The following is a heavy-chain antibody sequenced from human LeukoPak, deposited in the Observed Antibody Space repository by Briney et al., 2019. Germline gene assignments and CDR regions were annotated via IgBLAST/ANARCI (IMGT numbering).Heavy chain of an antibody. CDR1: GGSISSCSYY. CDR3: ARVAATKGMDV. CDR2: ISSSSSTI. Sequence: ETLSLTCSVSGGSISSCSYYWSWIRQPPGKGLEWVSYISSSSSTIYYADSVKGRFTISRDNAKNSLYLQMNSLRAEDTAVYYCARVAATKGMDVWGQGTTVTVSS. J-gene: IGHJ6*02. D-gene: IGHD6-25*01. V-gene: IGHV3-48*01.